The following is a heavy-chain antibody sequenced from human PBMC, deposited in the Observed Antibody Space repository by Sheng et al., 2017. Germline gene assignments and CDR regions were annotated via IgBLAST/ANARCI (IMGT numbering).Heavy chain of an antibody. CDR3: ATELRLDGANDHFES. CDR1: GYTFTDYY. J-gene: IGHJ4*02. CDR2: LVLKTVS. Sequence: EGQLLNLGLRVKKPGATVKISCKVSGYTFTDYYIHWIQQVPEKALFGWDLLVLKTVSNIRREVRGRVTITADTSTDTAYMELSSLRSEDTAVYYCATELRLDGANDHFESWGQGSLV. V-gene: IGHV1-69-2*01. D-gene: IGHD1-26*01.